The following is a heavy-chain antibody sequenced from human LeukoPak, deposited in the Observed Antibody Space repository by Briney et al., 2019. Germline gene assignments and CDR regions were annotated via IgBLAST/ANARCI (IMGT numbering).Heavy chain of an antibody. D-gene: IGHD5-24*01. CDR2: INPGGGNT. CDR1: GYTFTNYY. CDR3: ARYGAGYNDAYDI. Sequence: ASVKVSCKASGYTFTNYYIHWVRQAPGQGLEWMGLINPGGGNTNYAQNFQGRVTMTRDTSTSTVYMELSSLRSEDTAIYYCARYGAGYNDAYDIWGQGTVVTVPS. V-gene: IGHV1-46*01. J-gene: IGHJ3*02.